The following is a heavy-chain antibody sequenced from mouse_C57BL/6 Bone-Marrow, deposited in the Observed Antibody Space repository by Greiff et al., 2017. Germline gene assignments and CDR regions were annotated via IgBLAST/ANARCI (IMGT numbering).Heavy chain of an antibody. Sequence: VQLQQSGPVLVKPGASVKKSCKASGYTFTDYYMNWVKQSHGKSLEWIGVINPYNGGTSYNQKFKGKATLTVDKSSSTAYMELNSLTSQDSAVYYCAREGLVFDYWGQGTLVTVSA. CDR1: GYTFTDYY. CDR3: AREGLVFDY. J-gene: IGHJ3*01. D-gene: IGHD3-3*01. V-gene: IGHV1-19*01. CDR2: INPYNGGT.